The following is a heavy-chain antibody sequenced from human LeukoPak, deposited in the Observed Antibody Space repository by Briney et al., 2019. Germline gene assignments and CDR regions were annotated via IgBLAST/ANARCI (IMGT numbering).Heavy chain of an antibody. CDR3: ARKSGIFGVVITDY. Sequence: ASVKVSCKASGYTFTSYDINWVRQATGQGLEWMGWMNPNSGNTGYAQKFQGRVTMTRNTSISTAYMELSSLRSEDTAVYYCARKSGIFGVVITDYWGQGTLVTVSS. CDR2: MNPNSGNT. V-gene: IGHV1-8*01. J-gene: IGHJ4*02. D-gene: IGHD3-3*02. CDR1: GYTFTSYD.